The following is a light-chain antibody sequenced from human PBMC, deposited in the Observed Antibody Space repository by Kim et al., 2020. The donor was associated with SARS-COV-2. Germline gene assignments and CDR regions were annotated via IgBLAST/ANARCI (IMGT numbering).Light chain of an antibody. CDR3: QHYSSSPPWT. Sequence: PWVRATLTCRASQSKSSSYLAWYQQRPGQAPRLLIYCAASRATGIPDRFSGSGSGADFTLTISRLEPEDFAVYYCQHYSSSPPWTFGQGTKVDIK. CDR1: QSKSSSY. CDR2: CAA. V-gene: IGKV3-20*01. J-gene: IGKJ1*01.